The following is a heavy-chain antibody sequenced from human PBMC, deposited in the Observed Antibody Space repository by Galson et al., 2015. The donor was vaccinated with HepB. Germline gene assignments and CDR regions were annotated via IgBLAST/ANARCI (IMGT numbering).Heavy chain of an antibody. D-gene: IGHD3-16*02. Sequence: SLRLSCAASGFTFSNAWMSWVRQAPGKGLEWVGRIKSKTDGGTTDYAAAVKGRFTIARDDSKNTLYLQMNSLKTEDTAVYYCTTTVYYDYVWGSYRPGNNSFDPWGQGTLVTVSS. J-gene: IGHJ5*02. CDR1: GFTFSNAW. CDR3: TTTVYYDYVWGSYRPGNNSFDP. CDR2: IKSKTDGGTT. V-gene: IGHV3-15*01.